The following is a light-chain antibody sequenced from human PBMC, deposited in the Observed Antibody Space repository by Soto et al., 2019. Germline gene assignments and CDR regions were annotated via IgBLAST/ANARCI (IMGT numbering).Light chain of an antibody. Sequence: DIQLTQSPSTLPASVVDRVAITCLASQSIDRWLAWYQQKPGKAPKLLIFKASTLETGVPSRFSGSGSETDFTLTISSLQPEDFATYYCQHIYSIPITFGQGTRLEIK. CDR3: QHIYSIPIT. V-gene: IGKV1-5*03. CDR2: KAS. J-gene: IGKJ5*01. CDR1: QSIDRW.